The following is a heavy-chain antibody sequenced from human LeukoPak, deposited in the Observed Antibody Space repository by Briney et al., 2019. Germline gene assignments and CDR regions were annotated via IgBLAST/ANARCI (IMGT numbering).Heavy chain of an antibody. CDR3: ARVYYYDSSGYYSAFDI. CDR2: INPNSGGT. CDR1: GYTFTGYY. J-gene: IGHJ3*02. Sequence: ASVKVSCKASGYTFTGYYMHWVRQAPGQGLEWMGWINPNSGGTNYAQKFQGRVTMTRDTSISTAYMELSRLRSDDTAVYYCARVYYYDSSGYYSAFDIWGQGTMVTVSS. D-gene: IGHD3-22*01. V-gene: IGHV1-2*02.